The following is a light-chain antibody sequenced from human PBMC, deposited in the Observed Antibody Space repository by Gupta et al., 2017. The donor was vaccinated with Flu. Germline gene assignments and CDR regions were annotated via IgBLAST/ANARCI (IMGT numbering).Light chain of an antibody. Sequence: RVTLSCAGNSSNMGSNTVNWYQPHPGSAPKLLMYRNNPRPSWVPDRFSGSKSGTSVSLSISRLQSDDEADYYCAAWDVSLNCVVFGGGTKLTVL. J-gene: IGLJ3*02. V-gene: IGLV1-44*01. CDR3: AAWDVSLNCVV. CDR2: RNN. CDR1: SSNMGSNT.